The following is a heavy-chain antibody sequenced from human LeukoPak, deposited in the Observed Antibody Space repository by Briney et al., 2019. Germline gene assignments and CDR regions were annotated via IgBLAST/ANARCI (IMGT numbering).Heavy chain of an antibody. CDR1: GFTFSSSA. D-gene: IGHD6-19*01. Sequence: PGGSLRLSCAASGFTFSSSAMSWVRQAPGKGLEWVSAISVSGGSTYYADSVKGRFTITRDNSKNTLYLQMNSLRAEDTAVYYCARNVRGEYSSGWYSSGAFDIWGQGTMVTVSS. CDR2: ISVSGGST. V-gene: IGHV3-23*01. J-gene: IGHJ3*02. CDR3: ARNVRGEYSSGWYSSGAFDI.